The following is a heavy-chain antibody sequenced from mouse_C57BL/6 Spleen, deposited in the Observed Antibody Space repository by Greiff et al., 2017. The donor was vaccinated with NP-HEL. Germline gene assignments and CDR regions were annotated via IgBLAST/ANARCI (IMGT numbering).Heavy chain of an antibody. J-gene: IGHJ2*01. CDR1: GYTFTSYW. D-gene: IGHD1-1*01. V-gene: IGHV1S81*02. CDR3: ARIKKIVATYFGY. CDR2: TNPTNGRT. Sequence: VQLQQSGAELVKAGASVKMSCKASGYTFTSYWMHWVKQRLGQGLEWFAETNPTNGRTYYNEKFKSKATLTVDKSSSTAYMLLSGPTFEDYAVYYCARIKKIVATYFGYWGQGTTLTGAS.